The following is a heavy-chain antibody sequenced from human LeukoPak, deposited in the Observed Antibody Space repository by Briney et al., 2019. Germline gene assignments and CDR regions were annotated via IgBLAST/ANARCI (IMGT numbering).Heavy chain of an antibody. J-gene: IGHJ4*02. V-gene: IGHV3-74*01. CDR1: GFTFSSYW. CDR3: ARVKSSPPIAAANDY. Sequence: GGSLRLSCAASGFTFSSYWMHWVRQAPGKGLVWVSRINSDGSSTSYADSVKGRFTISRDNAKNTLYLQMNSLRAEDTAVYYCARVKSSPPIAAANDYWGQGTLVTVSS. CDR2: INSDGSST. D-gene: IGHD6-13*01.